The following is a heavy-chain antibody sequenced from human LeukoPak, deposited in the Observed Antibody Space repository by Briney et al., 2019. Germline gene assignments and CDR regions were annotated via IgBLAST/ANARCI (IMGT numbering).Heavy chain of an antibody. CDR3: AKKHSSGCLDY. D-gene: IGHD6-19*01. CDR1: GFTFSSYG. V-gene: IGHV3-30*18. CDR2: ISYDGSNK. Sequence: GGSLRLSCAASGFTFSSYGMHWVRQAPGKGLEWVAVISYDGSNKYYADSVKGRFTISRDNSKNTLYLQMNSLRAEDTAVYYCAKKHSSGCLDYWGQGTLVTVSS. J-gene: IGHJ4*02.